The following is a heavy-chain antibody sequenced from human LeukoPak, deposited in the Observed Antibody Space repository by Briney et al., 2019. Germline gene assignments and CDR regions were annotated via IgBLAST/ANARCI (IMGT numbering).Heavy chain of an antibody. Sequence: PSETLSLTCTVSGGSISSYYWSWIRQPPGKGLEWIGYIYYSGSTNYNPSLKSRVTISVDTSKNQFSLKLSSVTAADTAVCYCARLKRDDFWSGYSYYFDYWGQGTLVTVCS. J-gene: IGHJ4*02. CDR1: GGSISSYY. V-gene: IGHV4-59*01. CDR2: IYYSGST. CDR3: ARLKRDDFWSGYSYYFDY. D-gene: IGHD3-3*01.